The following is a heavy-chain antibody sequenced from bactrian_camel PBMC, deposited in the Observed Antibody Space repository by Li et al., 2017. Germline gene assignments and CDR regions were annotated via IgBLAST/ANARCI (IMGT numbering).Heavy chain of an antibody. D-gene: IGHD1*01. CDR1: GFTFSSYYTFSFSSYY. CDR3: ASYSATDAVY. CDR2: INTGGGTT. J-gene: IGHJ4*01. Sequence: QVQLVESGGGLVQPGGSLRLSCSASGFTFSSYYTFSFSSYYMYWVRQAPGKGLEWTSYINTGGGTTWYADSVKGRFTISRDSAKNTAYLQMNSLKPEDTAVYYCASYSATDAVYWGQGTQVTVS. V-gene: IGHV3S1*01.